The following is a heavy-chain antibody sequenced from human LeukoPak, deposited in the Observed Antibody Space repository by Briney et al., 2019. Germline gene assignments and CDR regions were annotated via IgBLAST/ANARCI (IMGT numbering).Heavy chain of an antibody. V-gene: IGHV3-21*04. J-gene: IGHJ6*03. CDR1: GFTFSSYS. CDR2: ISSSSRYI. Sequence: GGSLRLSCAASGFTFSSYSMSWVRQAPGKGLEWVSSISSSSRYISYADSVKGRFTISRDNAKNSLYLQMNSLRAEDTALYYCARGGIAARPVYYYYYMDVWGKGTTVTVSS. D-gene: IGHD6-6*01. CDR3: ARGGIAARPVYYYYYMDV.